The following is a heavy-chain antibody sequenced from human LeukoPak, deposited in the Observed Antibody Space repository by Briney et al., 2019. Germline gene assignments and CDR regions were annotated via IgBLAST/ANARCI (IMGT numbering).Heavy chain of an antibody. CDR1: GYTFTSYG. CDR3: AREDSSRWAFDY. CDR2: VSAYNGNT. D-gene: IGHD6-19*01. V-gene: IGHV1-18*01. J-gene: IGHJ4*02. Sequence: ASVKVSCKASGYTFTSYGISWVRQAPGQGLEWMGWVSAYNGNTNYAQKPQGRVTMTTDTSTSTAYMELRSLRSDDTAVYYCAREDSSRWAFDYWGQVTLGTVSS.